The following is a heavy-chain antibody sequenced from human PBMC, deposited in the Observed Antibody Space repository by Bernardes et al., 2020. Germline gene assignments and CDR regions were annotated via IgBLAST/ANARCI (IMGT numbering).Heavy chain of an antibody. CDR2: IYYSGST. D-gene: IGHD2-2*01. CDR1: GGSVSSGSYY. V-gene: IGHV4-61*01. Sequence: SETLSLTCTVSGGSVSSGSYYWSWIRQPPGKGLEWIGYIYYSGSTNYNPSLKSRVTISVDTSKNQFSLKLSSVTAADTAVYYCASTVAGYCSSTSCYAATYDAFDIWGQGTMVTVSS. CDR3: ASTVAGYCSSTSCYAATYDAFDI. J-gene: IGHJ3*02.